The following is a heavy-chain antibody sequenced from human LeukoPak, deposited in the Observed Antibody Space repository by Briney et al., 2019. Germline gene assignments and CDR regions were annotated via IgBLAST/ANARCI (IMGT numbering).Heavy chain of an antibody. J-gene: IGHJ4*02. CDR3: ARGRYCSSTSCSKNPFDY. V-gene: IGHV4-59*12. CDR2: VSYTGST. CDR1: GGSISPYS. Sequence: SETLSLTCTVSGGSISPYSWSWIRQSPEKGLEWIGFVSYTGSTNYNPSLKSRVSISVDTSKNQFSLKLSSVTAADTAVYYCARGRYCSSTSCSKNPFDYWGQGTLVTVSS. D-gene: IGHD2-2*01.